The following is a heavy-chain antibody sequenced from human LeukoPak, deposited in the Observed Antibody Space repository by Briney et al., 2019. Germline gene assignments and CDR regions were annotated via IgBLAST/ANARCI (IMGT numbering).Heavy chain of an antibody. V-gene: IGHV3-30*02. J-gene: IGHJ5*02. CDR1: GFTFSSYG. CDR2: IRYDGSNK. CDR3: AKANGGYSSSNWFDP. D-gene: IGHD6-13*01. Sequence: SGESLRLSCAASGFTFSSYGMHWVRQAPGKGLEWVAFIRYDGSNKYYADSVKGRFTISRDNSKNTLYLQMNSLRAEDTAVYYCAKANGGYSSSNWFDPWGQGTLVTVSS.